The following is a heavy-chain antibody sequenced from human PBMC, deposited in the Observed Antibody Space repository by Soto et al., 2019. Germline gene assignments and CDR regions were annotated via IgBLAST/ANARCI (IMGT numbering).Heavy chain of an antibody. J-gene: IGHJ5*02. CDR1: WGTISNYY. CDR2: IYYSGST. V-gene: IGHV4-59*08. Sequence: PSETLSVPSTVSWGTISNYYGSWIRQPPRKGLEWIGYIYYSGSTNYNPSLKSRVTISVDTSKNQFSLKLSSVTAADTAVYYCASGGYCSSTSCYPSNWFDPWGQGTLVTVSS. CDR3: ASGGYCSSTSCYPSNWFDP. D-gene: IGHD2-2*01.